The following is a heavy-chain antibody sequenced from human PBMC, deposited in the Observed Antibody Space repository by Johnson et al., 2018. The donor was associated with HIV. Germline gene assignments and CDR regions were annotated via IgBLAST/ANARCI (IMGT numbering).Heavy chain of an antibody. V-gene: IGHV3-7*03. CDR2: IQQEGSVK. CDR3: ARPRARGASDI. D-gene: IGHD3-10*01. J-gene: IGHJ3*02. CDR1: GSTFRDYW. Sequence: VQLLESGGGLVPPGGSLRLSCAGSGSTFRDYWMSWVRRAPGKGLEWVANIQQEGSVKCYGDSVRGRFTISRDNAKHSLYLQMNSLSAEDTAVYYCARPRARGASDIWGQGTMVTVSS.